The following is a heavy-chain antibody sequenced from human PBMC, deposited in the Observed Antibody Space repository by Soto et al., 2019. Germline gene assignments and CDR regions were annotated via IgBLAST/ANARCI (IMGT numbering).Heavy chain of an antibody. D-gene: IGHD6-13*01. CDR1: GGTFSSYA. Sequence: QVQLVQSGAEVKKPGSSVKVSCKASGGTFSSYAISWVRQAPGQGLEWMGGIIPIFGTANYAQKFQGRVTITADDSTSTAYMELRSLRSEYTAVYYWARAPYSSSFGMRGAFDIWGQGTMVTVSS. V-gene: IGHV1-69*01. J-gene: IGHJ3*02. CDR3: ARAPYSSSFGMRGAFDI. CDR2: IIPIFGTA.